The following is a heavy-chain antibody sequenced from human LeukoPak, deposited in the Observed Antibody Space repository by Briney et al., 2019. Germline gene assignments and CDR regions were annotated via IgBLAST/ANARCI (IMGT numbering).Heavy chain of an antibody. J-gene: IGHJ4*02. D-gene: IGHD3-16*01. CDR1: GYTFTINH. CDR2: INPSGDST. CDR3: AKLATSDTGETY. Sequence: WASVKVSCKASGYTFTINHIHWVRQAPGQGLEWMGVINPSGDSTTYAQNFQGRVTMTRDTSTSTVYMELRSLRPEDTAIYYCAKLATSDTGETYWGQGTLVTVSS. V-gene: IGHV1-46*01.